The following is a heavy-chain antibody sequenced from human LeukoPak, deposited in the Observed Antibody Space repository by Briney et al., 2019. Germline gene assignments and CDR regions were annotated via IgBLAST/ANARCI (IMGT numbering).Heavy chain of an antibody. Sequence: KPSETLSLTCSVFGDSISGGYYWGLIRQPPGKGLDWIGTIYHSGDTYYNPSLKSRVTISVDTSLRLRSVTAADTAIYYCAKFVRHGYNYEYWGQGTLVTVSS. CDR1: GDSISGGYY. D-gene: IGHD5-24*01. V-gene: IGHV4-38-2*01. CDR2: IYHSGDT. J-gene: IGHJ4*02. CDR3: AKFVRHGYNYEY.